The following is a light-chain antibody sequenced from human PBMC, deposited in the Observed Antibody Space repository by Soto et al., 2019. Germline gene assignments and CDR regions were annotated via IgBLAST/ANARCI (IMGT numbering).Light chain of an antibody. CDR3: QQLQTYPLT. CDR2: AAS. J-gene: IGKJ4*01. CDR1: LPINNY. Sequence: DIPLTQSPSFLSTSVGDRVTITCRASLPINNYLAWYQQKPGGPPKLLIYAASTLHGVTSRFSGDGSGTEFTLTNRRLQPEDFATYFCQQLQTYPLTFGGGTKVDTK. V-gene: IGKV1-9*01.